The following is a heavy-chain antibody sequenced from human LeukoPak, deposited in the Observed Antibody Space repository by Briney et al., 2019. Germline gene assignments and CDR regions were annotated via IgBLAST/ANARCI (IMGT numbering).Heavy chain of an antibody. J-gene: IGHJ6*04. CDR3: ARTSPGGGSSSDVDV. CDR2: INPNSGGT. Sequence: ASVKVSCKASGYTLTGYYMHWVRQAPGQGLEWMGWINPNSGGTNYAQKFQGRVTMTRDTSISTAYMELSRLRSDDTAVYYCARTSPGGGSSSDVDVWGKGTTVTVSS. V-gene: IGHV1-2*02. D-gene: IGHD6-6*01. CDR1: GYTLTGYY.